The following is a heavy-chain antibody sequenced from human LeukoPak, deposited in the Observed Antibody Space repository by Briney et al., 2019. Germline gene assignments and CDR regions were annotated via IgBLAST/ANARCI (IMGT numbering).Heavy chain of an antibody. CDR1: GFTFSYYS. CDR2: SNTDGTI. V-gene: IGHV3-48*02. Sequence: GGSLRLSCAASGFTFSYYSMNWVRQAPGKGLEWISYSNTDGTISYADSVKGRFTISRDNAENSLYLQMNSMRDEDTAVYFCVRDRDYAFDFWGQGTMVTVSS. J-gene: IGHJ3*01. CDR3: VRDRDYAFDF.